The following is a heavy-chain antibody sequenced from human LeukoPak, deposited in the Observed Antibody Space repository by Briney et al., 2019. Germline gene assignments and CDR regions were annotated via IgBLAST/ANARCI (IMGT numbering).Heavy chain of an antibody. CDR2: IKYHGSDE. CDR1: GFTFSDYW. Sequence: GGSLRLSCAASGFTFSDYWMSWVRQAPGKGLEWVANIKYHGSDEHYVDSVRGRFTISRDNAKNSLFLQMNSLRAEDTAGYYCARIGGSGTYWDYWGQGTLVTVSS. D-gene: IGHD3-10*01. V-gene: IGHV3-7*01. J-gene: IGHJ4*02. CDR3: ARIGGSGTYWDY.